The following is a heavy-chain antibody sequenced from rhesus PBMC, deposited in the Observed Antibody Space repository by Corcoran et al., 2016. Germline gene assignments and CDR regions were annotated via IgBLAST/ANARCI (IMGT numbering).Heavy chain of an antibody. J-gene: IGHJ5-2*01. CDR1: GAYISDYW. D-gene: IGHD5-42*01. Sequence: QVQLQESGPGQVKPSETLSLTCAVFGAYISDYWWSWIRQSTGMGLEWNGEISGNSGPTHYHPSLKRRFTISKDASRNQFSLILNSVTAADTAMYYCSRGGYSTYRYYWGQGILVTVSS. V-gene: IGHV4-80*01. CDR2: ISGNSGPT. CDR3: SRGGYSTYRYY.